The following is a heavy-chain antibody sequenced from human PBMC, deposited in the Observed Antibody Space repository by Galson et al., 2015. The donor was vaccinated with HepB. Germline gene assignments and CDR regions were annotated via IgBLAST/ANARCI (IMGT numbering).Heavy chain of an antibody. D-gene: IGHD3-16*02. CDR3: ARVGHYDYVWGSYRYRSWFDP. J-gene: IGHJ5*02. CDR1: GGTFSSYA. Sequence: SVKVSCKASGGTFSSYAISWVRQAPGQGLEWMGGIIPIFGTANYAQKFQGRVTITADESTSTAYMELSSLRSEDTAVYYCARVGHYDYVWGSYRYRSWFDPWGQGTLVTVSS. V-gene: IGHV1-69*13. CDR2: IIPIFGTA.